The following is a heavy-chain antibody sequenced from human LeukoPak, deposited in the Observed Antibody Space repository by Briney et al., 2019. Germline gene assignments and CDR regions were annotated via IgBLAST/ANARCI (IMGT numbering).Heavy chain of an antibody. CDR3: AKDDAYLQYAD. V-gene: IGHV3-23*01. Sequence: GGTLRLSCAASGFTFSHHGMNWVRQAPGKGLEWVSGVGPSGARTYYADSVKGRFTVSRDNSKNMVFLQMNSLRVEDTAMYYCAKDDAYLQYADWGQGTLVTVSS. J-gene: IGHJ4*02. CDR1: GFTFSHHG. D-gene: IGHD5-24*01. CDR2: VGPSGART.